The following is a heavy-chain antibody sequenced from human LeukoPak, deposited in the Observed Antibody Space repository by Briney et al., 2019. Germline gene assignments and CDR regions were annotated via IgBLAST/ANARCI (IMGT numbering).Heavy chain of an antibody. J-gene: IGHJ6*03. V-gene: IGHV4-38-2*01. CDR2: IYHSGST. Sequence: SETLSLTCAVSGYSISSGYYWGWIRQPPGKGLEWIGSIYHSGSTYHNPSLKSRVTISVDTSKNQFSLKLSSVTAADTAVYYCARSSRPTRYYYMDVWGKGTTVTVSS. CDR3: ARSSRPTRYYYMDV. CDR1: GYSISSGYY.